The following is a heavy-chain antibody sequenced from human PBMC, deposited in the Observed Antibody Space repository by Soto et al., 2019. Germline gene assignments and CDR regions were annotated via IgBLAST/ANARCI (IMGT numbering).Heavy chain of an antibody. CDR2: VTAYNGNT. CDR1: GYPFNSYG. J-gene: IGHJ4*02. CDR3: ATLATEQLKEIY. Sequence: GGSVKVSFKASGYPFNSYGISLVRQAPGQGLEWMGWVTAYNGNTHYAQKLQGRVTMTTDTSTSTAYMELRSLRSDDTAVYYCATLATEQLKEIYWGQGTLVTVSS. D-gene: IGHD3-10*01. V-gene: IGHV1-18*01.